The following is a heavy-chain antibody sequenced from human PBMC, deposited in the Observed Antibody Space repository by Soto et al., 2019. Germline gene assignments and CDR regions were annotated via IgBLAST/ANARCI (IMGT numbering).Heavy chain of an antibody. CDR3: AHRVLRAVFGLVTTSAIYFDF. Sequence: QITLNESGPTVVKPTETLTLTCTFSGFSVTTSGVGVGWVRQSPGRAPEWLAFIYWDDDKRYSTSLKSRLTTTKDTSKNQVVLTMANVDPADTATYYCAHRVLRAVFGLVTTSAIYFDFWGQGTPVVVSS. J-gene: IGHJ4*02. CDR1: GFSVTTSGVG. V-gene: IGHV2-5*02. D-gene: IGHD3-3*01. CDR2: IYWDDDK.